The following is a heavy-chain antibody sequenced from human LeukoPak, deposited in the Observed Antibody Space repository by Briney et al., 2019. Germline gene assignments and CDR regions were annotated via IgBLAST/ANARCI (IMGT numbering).Heavy chain of an antibody. CDR3: AKAAPYDSSGKGLYY. J-gene: IGHJ4*02. Sequence: GGSLRLSCAASGFTFSSYGMHWVGQAPGRGLEWLAFIRYDGSNKYYTDSVKGRFTISRDNSKNTLYLQMNSLRAEDTAVYYCAKAAPYDSSGKGLYYWGQGTLVTVSS. CDR2: IRYDGSNK. V-gene: IGHV3-30*02. D-gene: IGHD3-22*01. CDR1: GFTFSSYG.